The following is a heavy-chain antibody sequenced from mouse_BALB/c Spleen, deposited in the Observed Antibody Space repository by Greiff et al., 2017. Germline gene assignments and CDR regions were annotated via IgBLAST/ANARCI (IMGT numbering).Heavy chain of an antibody. V-gene: IGHV5-4*02. J-gene: IGHJ4*01. Sequence: DVMLVESGGGLVKPGGSLKLSCAASGFTFSDYYMYWVRQTPEKRLEWVATISDGGSYTYYPDSVKGRFTISRDNAKNNLYLQMSSLKSEDTAMYYCARRGGPYAMDYWGQGTSVTVSS. CDR1: GFTFSDYY. CDR2: ISDGGSYT. CDR3: ARRGGPYAMDY.